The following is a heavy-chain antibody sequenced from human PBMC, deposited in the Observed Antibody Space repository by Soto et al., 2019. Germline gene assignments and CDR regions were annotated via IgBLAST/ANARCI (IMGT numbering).Heavy chain of an antibody. V-gene: IGHV3-21*01. D-gene: IGHD2-21*02. Sequence: GGSLRLSCAASGFTFSSYSMNWVRQAPGKGLEWVSSISSSSSYIYYADSVKGRFTISRDNAKNSLYLQMNSLRAEDTAVYYCARDAYCGGDCRRHNWFDPWGQGTLVTVSS. CDR2: ISSSSSYI. CDR3: ARDAYCGGDCRRHNWFDP. CDR1: GFTFSSYS. J-gene: IGHJ5*02.